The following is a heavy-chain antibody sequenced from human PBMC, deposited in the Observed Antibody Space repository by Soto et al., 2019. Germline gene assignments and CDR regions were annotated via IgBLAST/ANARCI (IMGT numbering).Heavy chain of an antibody. D-gene: IGHD2-2*01. CDR1: GGSISSGGYY. CDR2: IYYSGST. V-gene: IGHV4-31*03. CDR3: ARVPIYCSSISCPPPLILLRGGYSSSVRGYYYYYMDV. Sequence: TLSLTCTVSGGSISSGGYYWSWIRQHPGKGLEWIGYIYYSGSTYYNPSLKSRVTISVDTSKNQFSLKLSSVTAADTAVYYCARVPIYCSSISCPPPLILLRGGYSSSVRGYYYYYMDVWGKGTTVTVSS. J-gene: IGHJ6*03.